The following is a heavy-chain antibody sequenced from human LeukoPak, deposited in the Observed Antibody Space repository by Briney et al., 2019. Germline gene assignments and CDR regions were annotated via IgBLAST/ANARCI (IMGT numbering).Heavy chain of an antibody. V-gene: IGHV4-61*01. CDR2: IYYSGST. D-gene: IGHD2-2*01. CDR3: ARHSIVVVPAATNWFDP. CDR1: GGSMSSGNYY. J-gene: IGHJ5*02. Sequence: PSETLSLTCTVSGGSMSSGNYYWSWIRQPPGKGLEWIGYIYYSGSTNYNPSLKSRVTISVDTSKNQFSLKLSSVTAADTAVYYCARHSIVVVPAATNWFDPWGQGTLVTVSS.